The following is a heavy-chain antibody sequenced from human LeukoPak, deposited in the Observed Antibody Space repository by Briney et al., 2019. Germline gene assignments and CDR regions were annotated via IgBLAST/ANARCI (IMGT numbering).Heavy chain of an antibody. CDR1: GGSFSGYY. CDR2: IFYSGST. J-gene: IGHJ3*02. D-gene: IGHD3-10*01. Sequence: SETLSLTCAVYGGSFSGYYWSWIRQPPGKGLEWIGNIFYSGSTYYSPSVKCRVTISLDTSRNQFSLKLNSVTAADTAVYYCAKSNGYGLVDIWGQGTMVTVSS. V-gene: IGHV4-34*12. CDR3: AKSNGYGLVDI.